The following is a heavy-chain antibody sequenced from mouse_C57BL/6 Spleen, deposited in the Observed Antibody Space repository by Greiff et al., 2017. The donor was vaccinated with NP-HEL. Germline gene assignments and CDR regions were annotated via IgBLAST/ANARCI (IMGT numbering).Heavy chain of an antibody. J-gene: IGHJ1*03. CDR3: ARGYYYGSSSHWYFDV. CDR1: GFTFSSYG. D-gene: IGHD1-1*01. V-gene: IGHV5-6*01. CDR2: ISSGGSYT. Sequence: EVQLVESGGDLVKPGGSLKLSCAASGFTFSSYGMSWVRQTPDKRLEWVATISSGGSYTYYPDSVKGRFTISRDNAKNTLYLQMSSLKSEDTAMYYCARGYYYGSSSHWYFDVWGTGTTVTVSS.